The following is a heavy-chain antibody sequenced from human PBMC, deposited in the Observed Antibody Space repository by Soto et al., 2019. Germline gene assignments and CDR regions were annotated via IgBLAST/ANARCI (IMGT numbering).Heavy chain of an antibody. D-gene: IGHD2-15*01. V-gene: IGHV3-33*01. CDR1: GFTFSSYG. CDR3: ARGYCSGGSCPTDLEH. J-gene: IGHJ4*02. Sequence: GGSLRLSCAASGFTFSSYGMHWVRQAPGKGLEWVAVIWYDGSNKYYADSVKGRFTISRDNSKNTLYLQMNSLRAEDTAVYYCARGYCSGGSCPTDLEHWGQGTLVTVSS. CDR2: IWYDGSNK.